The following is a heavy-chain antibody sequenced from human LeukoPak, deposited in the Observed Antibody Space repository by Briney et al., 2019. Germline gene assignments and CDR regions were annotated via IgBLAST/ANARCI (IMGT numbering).Heavy chain of an antibody. V-gene: IGHV1-2*02. CDR3: ARVPNSAYYYDSSGYYLHGAFDI. Sequence: ASVKVSCKASGYTFTGYYMHWVRQAPGQGLEWMGWINPNSGGTNYAQKFQGRVTMTRDPSISTAYMELSRLRSDDTAVYYCARVPNSAYYYDSSGYYLHGAFDIWGQGTMVTVSS. D-gene: IGHD3-22*01. CDR2: INPNSGGT. J-gene: IGHJ3*02. CDR1: GYTFTGYY.